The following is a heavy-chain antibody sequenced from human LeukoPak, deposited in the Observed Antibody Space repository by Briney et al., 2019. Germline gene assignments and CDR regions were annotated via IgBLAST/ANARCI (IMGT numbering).Heavy chain of an antibody. J-gene: IGHJ4*02. D-gene: IGHD2-2*01. Sequence: SETLSLTCTVSGGSISSYYWSWIRQPPGKGLEWIGYIYYSGSTNYNPSLKSRVTISVDTSKNQFSLKLTSVTAADTAVYYCATYCSSNRCYFDYWGQGTRATVSS. CDR3: ATYCSSNRCYFDY. V-gene: IGHV4-59*08. CDR2: IYYSGST. CDR1: GGSISSYY.